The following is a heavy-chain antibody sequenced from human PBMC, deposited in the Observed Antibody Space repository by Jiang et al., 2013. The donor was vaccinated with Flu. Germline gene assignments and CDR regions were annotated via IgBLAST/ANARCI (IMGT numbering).Heavy chain of an antibody. D-gene: IGHD3-10*01. CDR3: AREFTLVRGVDSFYYYGMDV. CDR2: ISTSGSTI. V-gene: IGHV3-48*01. CDR1: GFTFSFYG. J-gene: IGHJ6*02. Sequence: VQLLESGGDLIHPGGSLRLSCAASGFTFSFYGMNWVRQAPGKGLEWVSYISTSGSTIYYADSVKGRFTISRDNANNSLYLQMNSLRAEDTAVYYCAREFTLVRGVDSFYYYGMDVWGQGDHGSPSP.